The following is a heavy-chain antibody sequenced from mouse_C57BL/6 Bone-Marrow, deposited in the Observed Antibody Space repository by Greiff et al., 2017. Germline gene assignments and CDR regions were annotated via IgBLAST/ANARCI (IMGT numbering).Heavy chain of an antibody. J-gene: IGHJ1*03. CDR3: AKRRYWDFDV. CDR1: GYTFTNYW. CDR2: IYPGGGYT. Sequence: QVQLQQSGAELVRPGTSVKMSCKASGYTFTNYWIGWAKQRPGHGLEWIGDIYPGGGYTNYNEKFKGKATLTADKSSSTAYMQFSSLTSEDSAIYYYAKRRYWDFDVWGTGTTVTVSS. V-gene: IGHV1-63*01.